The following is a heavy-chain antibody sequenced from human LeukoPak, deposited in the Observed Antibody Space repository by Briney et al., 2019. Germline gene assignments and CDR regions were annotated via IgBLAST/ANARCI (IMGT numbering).Heavy chain of an antibody. V-gene: IGHV4-59*08. CDR3: ARGSCGYDYERRFDP. Sequence: PSETLSLTCTVSGGSISRYYWSWIRKPPGKALEWIGYIYDSGSTNYNAVLKSRVTISVDTSKNPSSLKLRVVTAANTAVYYCARGSCGYDYERRFDPWGQGTLVTVSS. CDR2: IYDSGST. D-gene: IGHD5-12*01. CDR1: GGSISRYY. J-gene: IGHJ5*02.